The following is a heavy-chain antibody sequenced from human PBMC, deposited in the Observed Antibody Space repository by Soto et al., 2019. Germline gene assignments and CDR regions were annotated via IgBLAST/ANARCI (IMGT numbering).Heavy chain of an antibody. CDR1: GFTFSSYS. D-gene: IGHD6-19*01. CDR3: ARVAQWLTPI. Sequence: EVQLVESGGGLVKPGGSLRLSCAASGFTFSSYSMNWVRQAPGKGLEWVSSISSSSSYIYYADSVKGRFTISRDNAKNSLYLQMNSLGAEDTAVYYCARVAQWLTPIWGQGTMVTVSS. CDR2: ISSSSSYI. V-gene: IGHV3-21*01. J-gene: IGHJ3*02.